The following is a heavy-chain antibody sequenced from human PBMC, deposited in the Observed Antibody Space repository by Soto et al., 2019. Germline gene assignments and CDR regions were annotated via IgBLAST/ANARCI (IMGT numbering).Heavy chain of an antibody. J-gene: IGHJ6*02. Sequence: GGSLRLSCAASGFTFSSYGMHWVRQAPGKGLEWVAVIWYDGSNKYYADSVKGRFTISRDNSKNTLYLQMNSLRAEDTAVYYSARDLTPTVDNDYYYYGMDVWGQGTTVTVSS. CDR3: ARDLTPTVDNDYYYYGMDV. D-gene: IGHD4-17*01. CDR1: GFTFSSYG. CDR2: IWYDGSNK. V-gene: IGHV3-33*01.